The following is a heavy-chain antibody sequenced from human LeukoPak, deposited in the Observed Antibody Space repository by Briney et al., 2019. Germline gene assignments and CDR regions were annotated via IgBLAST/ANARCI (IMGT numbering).Heavy chain of an antibody. CDR3: ARRGTVTTNGYYYYYMDV. D-gene: IGHD4-17*01. CDR1: GGSISSYY. V-gene: IGHV4-4*09. Sequence: SETLSLTCTVSGGSISSYYGICIRQPPGKGREWIGYIYTSTSTTYNPSLKSRVTISVDTSKNQFSLRLSSVTAADTAVYYCARRGTVTTNGYYYYYMDVWGKGTTVTVSS. CDR2: IYTSTST. J-gene: IGHJ6*03.